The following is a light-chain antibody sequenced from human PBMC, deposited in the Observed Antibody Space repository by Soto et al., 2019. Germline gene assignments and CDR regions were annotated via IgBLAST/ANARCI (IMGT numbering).Light chain of an antibody. J-gene: IGKJ1*01. V-gene: IGKV1-5*01. CDR1: QNIRNW. Sequence: GDSVTITCRASQNIRNWLAWYQQKPGKAPNPLIYDASSLKSGVPARFSGSGYGTEFNLTISSLQPDDFATYYCQHYNSYSEAFGQGTKVDIK. CDR3: QHYNSYSEA. CDR2: DAS.